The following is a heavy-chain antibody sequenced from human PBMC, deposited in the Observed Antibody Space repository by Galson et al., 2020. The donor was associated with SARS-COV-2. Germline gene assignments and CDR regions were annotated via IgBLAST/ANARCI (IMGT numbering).Heavy chain of an antibody. CDR3: ARQGIVVVTLDY. J-gene: IGHJ4*02. V-gene: IGHV4-39*01. CDR2: IYYSGST. Sequence: ETSETLSLTCTVSGGSISSSSYYWGWLRQPPGKGLEWIGSIYYSGSTYYNPSLKSRVTISVDTSKNQFSLKLSSVTAADTAVYYCARQGIVVVTLDYWGQGTLVTVSS. CDR1: GGSISSSSYY. D-gene: IGHD2-21*02.